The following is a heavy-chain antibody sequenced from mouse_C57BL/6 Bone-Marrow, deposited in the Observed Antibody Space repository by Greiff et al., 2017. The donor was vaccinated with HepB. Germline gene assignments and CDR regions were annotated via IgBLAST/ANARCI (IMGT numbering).Heavy chain of an antibody. D-gene: IGHD1-1*02. CDR2: INPSSGYT. V-gene: IGHV1-4*01. CDR1: GYTFTSYT. J-gene: IGHJ2*01. CDR3: ARSVGGYFDY. Sequence: QVQLKESGAELARPGASVKMSCKASGYTFTSYTMHWVKQRPGQGLEWIGYINPSSGYTKYNQKFKDKATLTADKSSSTAYMQLSSLTSEDSAVYYCARSVGGYFDYWGQGTTLTVSS.